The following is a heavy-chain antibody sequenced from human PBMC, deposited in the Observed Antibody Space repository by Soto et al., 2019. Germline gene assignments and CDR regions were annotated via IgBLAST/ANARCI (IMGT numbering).Heavy chain of an antibody. V-gene: IGHV3-64*01. Sequence: EVQLVESGGGLVQPGGSLRLSCAASGFTFSSYAMHWVRQAPGKGLEYVSAISNYGGSTYYANSVKGRFTISRDNSKNTLDLQMRSMRAEDMAVDYCARVHPRGDVEWYFDLWGRGTLVTVSS. CDR3: ARVHPRGDVEWYFDL. D-gene: IGHD3-10*01. J-gene: IGHJ2*01. CDR2: ISNYGGST. CDR1: GFTFSSYA.